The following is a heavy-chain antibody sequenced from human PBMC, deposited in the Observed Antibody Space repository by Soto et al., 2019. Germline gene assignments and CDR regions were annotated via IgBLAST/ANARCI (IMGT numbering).Heavy chain of an antibody. J-gene: IGHJ4*02. D-gene: IGHD3-3*01. CDR3: AKEGIAVSGVVDNFFAS. V-gene: IGHV3-30*18. Sequence: HPGGSLRLSCAASGFNFNIFGMHWVRQAPGKGLEWVASISHEGSEKFYADSVKGRFTISRDNSEKTLSLQMVSLRPEDTAVYYCAKEGIAVSGVVDNFFASWGLGTLVTVSS. CDR2: ISHEGSEK. CDR1: GFNFNIFG.